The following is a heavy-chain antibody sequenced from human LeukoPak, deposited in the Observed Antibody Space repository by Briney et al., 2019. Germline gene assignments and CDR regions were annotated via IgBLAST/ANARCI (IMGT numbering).Heavy chain of an antibody. V-gene: IGHV6-1*01. CDR1: GDSVSSNSAA. CDR3: ARGGSRLTTAGDLDY. J-gene: IGHJ4*02. D-gene: IGHD3-16*01. CDR2: TYYRSKWYN. Sequence: SQTLSLTCAISGDSVSSNSAAWNWIRQSPSRGLEWLGRTYYRSKWYNDYAVSVKSRITINPDTSKNQFSLKLSSVTAADTAVYYCARGGSRLTTAGDLDYWGQGTLVTVSS.